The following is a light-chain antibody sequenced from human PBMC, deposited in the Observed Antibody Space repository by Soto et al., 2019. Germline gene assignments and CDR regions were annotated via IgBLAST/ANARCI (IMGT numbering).Light chain of an antibody. V-gene: IGKV1-6*01. J-gene: IGKJ1*01. CDR1: QGIRND. CDR2: AAY. CDR3: LQDYNYPWT. Sequence: AIQITQSPSSLSASVGDRVTITFRASQGIRNDLSWYQQKPGKAPKLLIYAAYSLQSEAPSRFSGRGSGTDFTLTISSLQPEDFATYYCLQDYNYPWTFGQGTKVDIK.